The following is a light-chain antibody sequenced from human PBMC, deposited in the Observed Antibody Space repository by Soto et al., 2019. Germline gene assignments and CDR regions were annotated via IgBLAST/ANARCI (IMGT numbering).Light chain of an antibody. V-gene: IGLV2-8*01. CDR2: EVS. CDR1: SSDVGGYNY. J-gene: IGLJ1*01. CDR3: SSYAGSNINYV. Sequence: QSVLTQPPSASGSPGQSVTISCTGTSSDVGGYNYVSWYQQHPGKAPKLMIYEVSKRPSGVPDRFSGSKSGNTASLTVSGRQAEDEADYYCSSYAGSNINYVFGTGTKLTVL.